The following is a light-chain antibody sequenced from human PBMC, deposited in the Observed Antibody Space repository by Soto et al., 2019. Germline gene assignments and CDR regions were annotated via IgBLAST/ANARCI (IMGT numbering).Light chain of an antibody. CDR2: DVT. CDR3: SSYSSGTTYV. CDR1: SSDVGGYNY. Sequence: QSALTQPASVSGSPGQSITISCTGTSSDVGGYNYVSWYQQHPGKAPKLMIYDVTNRPSGVSYRFSGSKSGNTASLTISGLQAEDEADCFCSSYSSGTTYVFGTGTKVTVL. J-gene: IGLJ1*01. V-gene: IGLV2-14*01.